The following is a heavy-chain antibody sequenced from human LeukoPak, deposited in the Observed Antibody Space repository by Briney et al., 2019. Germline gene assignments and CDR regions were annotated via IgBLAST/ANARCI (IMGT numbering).Heavy chain of an antibody. V-gene: IGHV3-21*01. CDR1: GFTFSSYS. Sequence: GGSLRLSCAASGFTFSSYSMNWVRQAPGKGLEWVSSISSSSSYIYYADSVKGRFTISRDNAKNSLYLQMNSLRAEDTAVYYCARGGVVVPAAIFDIWGQGTMVTVSS. CDR2: ISSSSSYI. J-gene: IGHJ3*02. CDR3: ARGGVVVPAAIFDI. D-gene: IGHD2-2*01.